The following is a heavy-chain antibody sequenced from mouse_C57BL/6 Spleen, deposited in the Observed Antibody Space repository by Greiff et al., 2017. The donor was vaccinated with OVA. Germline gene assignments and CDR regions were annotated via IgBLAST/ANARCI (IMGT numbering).Heavy chain of an antibody. CDR3: TAIYYYGSSFDY. J-gene: IGHJ2*01. CDR2: IRLKSDNYAT. V-gene: IGHV6-3*01. CDR1: GFTFSNYW. D-gene: IGHD1-1*01. Sequence: EVKLEESGGGLVQPGGSMKLSCVASGFTFSNYWMNWVRQSPEKGLEWVAQIRLKSDNYATHYAESVKGRFTISRDDSKSSVYLQMNNLRAEDTGIYYCTAIYYYGSSFDYWGQGTTLTVSS.